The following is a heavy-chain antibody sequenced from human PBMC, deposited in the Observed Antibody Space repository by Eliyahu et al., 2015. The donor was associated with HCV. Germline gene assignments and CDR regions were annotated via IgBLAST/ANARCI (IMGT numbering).Heavy chain of an antibody. CDR3: AKDLNYYGSGRGAFDI. J-gene: IGHJ3*02. D-gene: IGHD3-10*01. CDR1: GFTFSSYA. Sequence: EVQLLESGGGLVQPGGSLRLSCAASGFTFSSYAMSWVRQAPGKGLEWVSAISGSGGSTYYADSVKGRFTISRDNSKNTLYLQMNSLRAEDTAVYYCAKDLNYYGSGRGAFDIWGQGTMVTVSS. V-gene: IGHV3-23*01. CDR2: ISGSGGST.